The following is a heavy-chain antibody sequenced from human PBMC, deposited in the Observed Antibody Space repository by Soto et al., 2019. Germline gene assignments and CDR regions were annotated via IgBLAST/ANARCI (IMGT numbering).Heavy chain of an antibody. J-gene: IGHJ4*02. CDR1: GFTFSNYA. D-gene: IGHD3-10*01. V-gene: IGHV3-23*01. Sequence: GGSLRLSCAASGFTFSNYAMTWVRQAPGKGLDWVSAISGSGGTIYHADSVKGRFTISRDNSKNALYLQMNSLRTEDTAVYYCAKAYGSGSYRADYDYWGQGTLVTVSS. CDR2: ISGSGGTI. CDR3: AKAYGSGSYRADYDY.